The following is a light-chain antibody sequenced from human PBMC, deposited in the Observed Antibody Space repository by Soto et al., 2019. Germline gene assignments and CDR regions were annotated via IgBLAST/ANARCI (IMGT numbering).Light chain of an antibody. CDR1: QSIIRW. CDR2: DAS. Sequence: DIHMNHYPSTLSALVGGRVTITRRDSQSIIRWLAWYQQKPGKAPKLLIYDASSLESGVPSRFSGSGSGTEFTLTISSLQPDDFATYYCKQYNSYRTCGQGTTVDIK. J-gene: IGKJ1*01. CDR3: KQYNSYRT. V-gene: IGKV1-5*01.